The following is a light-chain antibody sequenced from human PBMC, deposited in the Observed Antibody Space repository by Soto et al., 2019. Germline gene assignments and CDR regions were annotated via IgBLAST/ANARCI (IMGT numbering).Light chain of an antibody. Sequence: IQVPQSPSSLSASVGDRVTITCRASQDISSYLAWYQQKPGKAPTLLIYAASTLQSGVPSRFSGSGFGTDFTLTISSLQAEDFASYYCQQLRSYPSTVGGGTKVDIK. CDR3: QQLRSYPST. CDR2: AAS. J-gene: IGKJ4*01. V-gene: IGKV1-9*01. CDR1: QDISSY.